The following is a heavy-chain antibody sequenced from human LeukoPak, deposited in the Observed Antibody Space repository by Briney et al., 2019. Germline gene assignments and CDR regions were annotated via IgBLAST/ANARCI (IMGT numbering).Heavy chain of an antibody. Sequence: ASVKVSCTASGHTFTTYYVHLVRQAPGQGLDWMGGIIPLFGTAHYAQKFQGRVTITADESTRTAYMELSSLRSDDTAVYYCARVWGQGSSGYYPFWGQGTLVTVSS. CDR1: GHTFTTYY. J-gene: IGHJ4*02. CDR2: IIPLFGTA. D-gene: IGHD3-22*01. CDR3: ARVWGQGSSGYYPF. V-gene: IGHV1-69*13.